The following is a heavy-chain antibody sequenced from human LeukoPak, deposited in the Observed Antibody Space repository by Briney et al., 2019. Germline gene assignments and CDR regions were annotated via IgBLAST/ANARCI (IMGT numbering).Heavy chain of an antibody. CDR1: GFTFSSYS. CDR2: ISSSSSYI. V-gene: IGHV3-21*01. Sequence: GGFLRLSCAASGFTFSSYSMNWVRQAPGKGLEWVSSISSSSSYIYYADSVKGRFTISRDNAKNSLYLQMNSLRAEDTAVYYCARKLIAVAGTFDYWGQGTLVTVSS. CDR3: ARKLIAVAGTFDY. D-gene: IGHD6-19*01. J-gene: IGHJ4*02.